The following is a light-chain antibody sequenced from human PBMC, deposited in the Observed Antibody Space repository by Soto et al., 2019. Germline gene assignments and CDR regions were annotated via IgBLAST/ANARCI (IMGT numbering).Light chain of an antibody. CDR1: YSNIGSNF. V-gene: IGLV1-44*01. CDR2: SIN. Sequence: QSVLTQPPSASATPGQTVTISCSGRYSNIGSNFVSWYQRLPGTAPKLLIYSINQRPSGVPDRFSGSKSGTSASLTISGLQSADEADYFCASLYDSLDGPVFGGGTKVTVL. J-gene: IGLJ2*01. CDR3: ASLYDSLDGPV.